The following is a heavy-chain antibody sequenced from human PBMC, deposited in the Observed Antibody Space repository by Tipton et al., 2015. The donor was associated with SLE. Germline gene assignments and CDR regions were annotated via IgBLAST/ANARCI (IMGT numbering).Heavy chain of an antibody. J-gene: IGHJ3*02. CDR3: ARDPAGDAFDI. Sequence: TLSLTCAVYGGSFSGYYWSWIRQPPGKGLEWIGEINHSGSTNYNPSLKSRVTISGDTSRNQFSLKVSSVTATDTAVYYCARDPAGDAFDIWGQGTMVTVSS. V-gene: IGHV4-34*01. CDR2: INHSGST. CDR1: GGSFSGYY.